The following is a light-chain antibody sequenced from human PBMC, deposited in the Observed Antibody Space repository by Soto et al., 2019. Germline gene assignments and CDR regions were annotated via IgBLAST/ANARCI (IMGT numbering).Light chain of an antibody. Sequence: EVVLTQSPATLSLSPGERATLSCRASQNVRAFLDWYQQKPGQAPRLLIYAASNRATGIPDRFSGSGSGTDFPLTISSLEPEDCAVYYCQQHSHWPPWTFGQGTRVEIQ. J-gene: IGKJ1*01. CDR2: AAS. CDR1: QNVRAF. V-gene: IGKV3-11*01. CDR3: QQHSHWPPWT.